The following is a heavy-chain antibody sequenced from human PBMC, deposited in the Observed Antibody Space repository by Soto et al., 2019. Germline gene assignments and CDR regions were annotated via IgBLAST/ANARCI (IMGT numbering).Heavy chain of an antibody. CDR1: GYTFPNLW. Sequence: GGSLKTSCKGPGYTFPNLWLGWVRQMPGKGPGWRGMLFPCDSDTRYSTSFQGPVTISADKCISTAYPPWSSLQASDTGVYYCAGHCRIVSTLFVLDVWGQGTLVTVSS. CDR3: AGHCRIVSTLFVLDV. V-gene: IGHV5-51*01. J-gene: IGHJ4*01. CDR2: LFPCDSDT. D-gene: IGHD2-15*01.